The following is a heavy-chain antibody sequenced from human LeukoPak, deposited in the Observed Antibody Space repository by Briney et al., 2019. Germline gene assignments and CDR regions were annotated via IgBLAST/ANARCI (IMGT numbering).Heavy chain of an antibody. V-gene: IGHV5-51*01. CDR2: IYPGDSDT. J-gene: IGHJ5*02. D-gene: IGHD2-15*01. CDR1: GYSFTSYW. CDR3: ARQGLGYCSGGSCYPWFDP. Sequence: GESLKISCKGSGYSFTSYWIGWMRQMPGKGLEWMGIIYPGDSDTRYSPSFQGQVTISADKSISTAYLQWSSLKASDTAMYYCARQGLGYCSGGSCYPWFDPWGQGTLVTVSS.